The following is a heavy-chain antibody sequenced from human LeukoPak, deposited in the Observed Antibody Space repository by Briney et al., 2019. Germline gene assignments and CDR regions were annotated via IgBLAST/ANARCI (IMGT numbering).Heavy chain of an antibody. Sequence: GGSLRLSCAASGYTFRSNWMHWVRQVPGKGLVWVSRIDSDGSVTTYADSVKGRFTISRDNAKNTLYLQMNSLRAEDTAVYYCARGSPMLRGRPFDYWGQGTLVTVSS. D-gene: IGHD3-10*01. J-gene: IGHJ4*02. CDR1: GYTFRSNW. V-gene: IGHV3-74*01. CDR2: IDSDGSVT. CDR3: ARGSPMLRGRPFDY.